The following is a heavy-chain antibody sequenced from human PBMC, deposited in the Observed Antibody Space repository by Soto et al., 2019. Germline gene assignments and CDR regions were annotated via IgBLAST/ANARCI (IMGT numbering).Heavy chain of an antibody. D-gene: IGHD6-19*01. J-gene: IGHJ5*02. V-gene: IGHV3-7*05. CDR3: AGRSGWIADP. CDR2: IKDDGGDE. Sequence: EVQLVESGGGLVQTGGSLRLSCAASGFTFSPYWMSWDRQATGKGLEWVAIIKDDGGDEHYLEAVRGRFHISRDNAKKSLYLAMDNVRLEYTAVYYGAGRSGWIADPWGEGILVTGS. CDR1: GFTFSPYW.